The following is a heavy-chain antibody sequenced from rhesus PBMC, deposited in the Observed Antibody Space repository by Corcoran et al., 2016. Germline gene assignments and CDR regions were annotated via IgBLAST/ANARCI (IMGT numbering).Heavy chain of an antibody. V-gene: IGHV4S19*01. CDR1: GGSISSSNW. D-gene: IGHD5-24*01. CDR3: AKGIPVGTVTPFDY. J-gene: IGHJ4*01. Sequence: QVQLQESGPGLVKPSETLSLTCAVSGGSISSSNWWSWIRQPPGQGLEWLGFSSGSRVSTNYNPSRKSRVTISKDTSKNQFSLKLSSGTAADTAVYYCAKGIPVGTVTPFDYWGQGVLVTVSS. CDR2: SSGSRVST.